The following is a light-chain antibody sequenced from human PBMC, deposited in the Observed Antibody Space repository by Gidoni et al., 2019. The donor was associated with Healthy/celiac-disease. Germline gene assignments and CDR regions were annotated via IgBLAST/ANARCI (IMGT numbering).Light chain of an antibody. V-gene: IGLV1-47*02. CDR3: AAWDDSLSGWV. Sequence: QSVLTQQPSASGTPGQGVTISCSGSSSNIGSNYVYWYQQLPGTAPKLLIYSNNQRPSGVPDRFSGSKSGTSASLAISGLRSEDEADYYCAAWDDSLSGWVFGGGTKLTVL. J-gene: IGLJ3*02. CDR1: SSNIGSNY. CDR2: SNN.